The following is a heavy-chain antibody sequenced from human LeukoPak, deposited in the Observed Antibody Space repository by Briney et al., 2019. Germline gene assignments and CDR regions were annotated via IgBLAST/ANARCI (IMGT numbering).Heavy chain of an antibody. V-gene: IGHV4-30-2*01. CDR2: IYHSGTT. CDR1: GGSISSGGYF. D-gene: IGHD3-10*01. J-gene: IGHJ5*02. CDR3: ARDLHGSGGNWFDP. Sequence: SETLSLTCTVSGGSISSGGYFWSWIRQPPGKGLEWIGYIYHSGTTYYNPSLKSRVTISVDTSKNQFSLKLRSVTAADTAVYYCARDLHGSGGNWFDPWGQGTLVNVFS.